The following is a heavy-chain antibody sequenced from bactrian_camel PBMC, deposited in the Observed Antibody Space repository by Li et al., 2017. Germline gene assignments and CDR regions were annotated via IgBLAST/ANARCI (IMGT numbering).Heavy chain of an antibody. Sequence: VQLVESGGGSAKVGGSLTLSCEDSRHTPGALCVAWFRQAPAMERGGVAYRDSGGEKTYADAVKGRFTISKDNANNTVNLMMNSLKPEDTAMYYCAANFGPYCSGPYLARRANFLGQGTQVTV. D-gene: IGHD2*01. CDR1: RHTPGALC. CDR2: RDSGGEKT. J-gene: IGHJ4*01. V-gene: IGHV3S63*01.